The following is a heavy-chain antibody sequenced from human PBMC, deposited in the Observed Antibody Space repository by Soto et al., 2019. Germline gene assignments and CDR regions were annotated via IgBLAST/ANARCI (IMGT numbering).Heavy chain of an antibody. D-gene: IGHD4-17*01. V-gene: IGHV6-1*01. CDR1: GDSVSSNSAA. J-gene: IGHJ6*02. CDR2: TYYRSKWYN. Sequence: SQTLSLTCAISGDSVSSNSAAWNWIRQSPSGGLEWLGRTYYRSKWYNDYAVSVKSRITINPDTSKNQFSLQLNSVTPEDTAVYYCARDLSDYADYYYYYYGMDVWGQGTTVTISS. CDR3: ARDLSDYADYYYYYYGMDV.